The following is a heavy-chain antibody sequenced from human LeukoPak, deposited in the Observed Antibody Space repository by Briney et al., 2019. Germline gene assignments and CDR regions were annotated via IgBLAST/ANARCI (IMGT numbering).Heavy chain of an antibody. V-gene: IGHV3-9*01. CDR1: GFTFDDYA. D-gene: IGHD3-10*01. J-gene: IGHJ4*02. CDR3: TKDYKSYYGSGTLLED. CDR2: ISWNSAGI. Sequence: LPGGSLRLSCAASGFTFDDYAMHWVRQAPGKGLEWVSGISWNSAGIGYADSVKGRFTISRDNAKNSLYLKMSSLRAEDTALYYCTKDYKSYYGSGTLLEDWGQGTLVTVSS.